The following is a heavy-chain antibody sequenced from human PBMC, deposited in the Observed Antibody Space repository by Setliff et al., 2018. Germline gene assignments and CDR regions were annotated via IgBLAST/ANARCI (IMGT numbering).Heavy chain of an antibody. V-gene: IGHV1-18*01. CDR1: GYNFISDG. Sequence: ASVKVSCKASGYNFISDGINWVRQAPGQGLEWMGWISGYNGHTEYAQKFRHKFTMTTDTSTSTAYMELRSLRSDDTAVYYCARVAAAGPSILYMDVWGKGTTVTVSS. CDR3: ARVAAAGPSILYMDV. CDR2: ISGYNGHT. J-gene: IGHJ6*03. D-gene: IGHD6-13*01.